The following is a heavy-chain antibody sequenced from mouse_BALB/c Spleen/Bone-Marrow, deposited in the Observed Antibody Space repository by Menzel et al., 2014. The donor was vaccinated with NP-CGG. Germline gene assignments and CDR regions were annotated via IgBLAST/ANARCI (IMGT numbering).Heavy chain of an antibody. CDR2: IHYSGST. D-gene: IGHD1-1*01. CDR3: APTTVVAHYAMDY. Sequence: EVQRVESGPDLVKPSQSLSLTCTVTGYSITSGYSWHWIRQFSGNKLEWMGYIHYSGSTNYNPSLKSRISITRDTSKNQFFLQLNSVTTEDTATYYCAPTTVVAHYAMDYWGQGTSVTVSS. CDR1: GYSITSGYS. V-gene: IGHV3-1*02. J-gene: IGHJ4*01.